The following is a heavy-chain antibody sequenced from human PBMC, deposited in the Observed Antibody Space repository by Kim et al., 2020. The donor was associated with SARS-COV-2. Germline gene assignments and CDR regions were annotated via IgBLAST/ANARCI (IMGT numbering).Heavy chain of an antibody. CDR2: IYYSGST. V-gene: IGHV4-31*03. CDR3: ARAPEHAFDI. D-gene: IGHD1-1*01. Sequence: SETLSLTCTVSGGSISSGGYYWSWIRQHPGKGLEWIGYIYYSGSTYYNPSLKSRVTISVDTSKNQFSLKLSSVTAADTAVYYCARAPEHAFDIWGQGTMVTVSS. J-gene: IGHJ3*02. CDR1: GGSISSGGYY.